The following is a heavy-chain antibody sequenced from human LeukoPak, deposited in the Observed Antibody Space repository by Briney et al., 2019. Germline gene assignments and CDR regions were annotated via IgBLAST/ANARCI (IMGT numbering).Heavy chain of an antibody. D-gene: IGHD5-12*01. CDR2: INPNSGGT. Sequence: ASVTVSCTASGYTFTGYYMHWVRQAPGQGLEWMGWINPNSGGTNYAQKFQGRVTMTRDTSISTAYMELSGLRSDDTAVYYCARTTGAYSGYDLDYWGQGTLVTVSS. CDR3: ARTTGAYSGYDLDY. V-gene: IGHV1-2*02. J-gene: IGHJ4*02. CDR1: GYTFTGYY.